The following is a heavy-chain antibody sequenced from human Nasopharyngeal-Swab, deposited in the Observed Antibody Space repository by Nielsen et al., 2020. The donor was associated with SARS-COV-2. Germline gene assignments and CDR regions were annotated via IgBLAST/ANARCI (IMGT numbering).Heavy chain of an antibody. CDR1: GGSFSGYY. V-gene: IGHV4-34*01. D-gene: IGHD5-12*01. CDR3: AREEQVATLEV. Sequence: SQRLSLTCAVYGGSFSGYYWSWIRQPPGKRLEWNGEINKSGSTNYNPSLKSRVTISVDTSKHQFSLKLSSVTPPDTAVYYCAREEQVATLEVWDHWTTVTVSS. J-gene: IGHJ6*02. CDR2: INKSGST.